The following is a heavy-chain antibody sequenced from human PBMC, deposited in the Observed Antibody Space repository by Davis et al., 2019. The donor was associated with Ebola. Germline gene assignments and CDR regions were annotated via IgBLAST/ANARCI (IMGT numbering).Heavy chain of an antibody. D-gene: IGHD6-6*01. CDR1: GFTFSSYA. CDR2: ISYDGSNK. Sequence: GGSLRLSCAASGFTFSSYAMHWVRQAPGKGLEWVAVISYDGSNKYYADSVKGRFTISRDNSKNTLYLQMNSLRAEDTAVYYCARGREQLVAGQLYYYYDGMDVWGQRTTVTVSS. J-gene: IGHJ6*02. V-gene: IGHV3-30-3*01. CDR3: ARGREQLVAGQLYYYYDGMDV.